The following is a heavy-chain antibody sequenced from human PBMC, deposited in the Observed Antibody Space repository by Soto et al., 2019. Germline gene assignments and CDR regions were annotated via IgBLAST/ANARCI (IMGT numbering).Heavy chain of an antibody. CDR1: GFTFSTYG. CDR2: IWYDGSNK. D-gene: IGHD3-10*01. Sequence: HVQLVESGGGVVQPGRSLRVSCAASGFTFSTYGMHCVRQAPGKGLEWVAAIWYDGSNKYYADSVKGRITISRDNSKNSLYLQMNSLRAADTAVYYCAKDPLNIAGDYYYGMDVWGQGTTVTVSS. J-gene: IGHJ6*02. CDR3: AKDPLNIAGDYYYGMDV. V-gene: IGHV3-30*18.